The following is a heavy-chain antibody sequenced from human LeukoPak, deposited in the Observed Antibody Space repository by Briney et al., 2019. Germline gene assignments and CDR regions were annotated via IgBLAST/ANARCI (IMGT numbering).Heavy chain of an antibody. J-gene: IGHJ3*02. D-gene: IGHD5-24*01. V-gene: IGHV1-18*01. CDR1: GYTFTSYG. Sequence: ASVKVSCKASGYTFTSYGISWVRQAPGQGLEWMGWTSAYNGNTNYAQKLQGRVTMTTDTSTSTAYMELRSLRSDDTAVYYCARGWVAGYNERGAFDIWGQGTMVTVSS. CDR2: TSAYNGNT. CDR3: ARGWVAGYNERGAFDI.